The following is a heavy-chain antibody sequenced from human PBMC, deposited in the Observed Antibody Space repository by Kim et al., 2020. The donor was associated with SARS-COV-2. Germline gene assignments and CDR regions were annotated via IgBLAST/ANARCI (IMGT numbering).Heavy chain of an antibody. CDR2: ISGSGGST. D-gene: IGHD5-18*01. V-gene: IGHV3-23*01. J-gene: IGHJ5*02. CDR3: AKNPYVELWLLYWFDP. CDR1: GFTFSSYA. Sequence: GGSLRLSCAASGFTFSSYAMSWVRQAPGKGLEWVSAISGSGGSTYYADSVKGRFTISRDNSKNTLYLQMNSLRAEDTAVYYCAKNPYVELWLLYWFDPWGQGTLVTVSS.